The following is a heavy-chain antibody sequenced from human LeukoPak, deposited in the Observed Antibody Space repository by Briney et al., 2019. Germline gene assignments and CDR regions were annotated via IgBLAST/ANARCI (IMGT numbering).Heavy chain of an antibody. V-gene: IGHV4-34*01. J-gene: IGHJ5*02. D-gene: IGHD3-10*01. CDR2: INHSGST. Sequence: SETLSLTCAVYGGSFSGYYWSWIRQPPGKGLEWIGEINHSGSTNYNPSLKSRVTISVDTSKNQFSLKLSSVTAADTAVYYCARGPTSYYYGSGSYGNWFDPWGQGTLVTVSS. CDR3: ARGPTSYYYGSGSYGNWFDP. CDR1: GGSFSGYY.